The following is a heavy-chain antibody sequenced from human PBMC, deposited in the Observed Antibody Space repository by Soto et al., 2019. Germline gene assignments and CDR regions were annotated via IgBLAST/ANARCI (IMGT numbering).Heavy chain of an antibody. CDR2: ISGSGT. CDR3: AKDQPENSYGYY. Sequence: EVQLLESGGGLVQPGGSLRLSCAASGFTFSSNAMSWVRQAPGKGLEWVSGISGSGTYYADSVKGRFTISRDNSKNTLHLQMNSLRAEDTAVYYCAKDQPENSYGYYWGQGTLVTVSS. D-gene: IGHD5-18*01. CDR1: GFTFSSNA. V-gene: IGHV3-23*01. J-gene: IGHJ4*02.